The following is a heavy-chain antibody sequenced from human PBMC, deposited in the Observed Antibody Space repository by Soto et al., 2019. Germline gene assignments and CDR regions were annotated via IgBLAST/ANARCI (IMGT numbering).Heavy chain of an antibody. CDR3: ARGTYRSKTDFDY. J-gene: IGHJ4*02. CDR2: ISSSSGTI. D-gene: IGHD6-13*01. CDR1: GFTFSDYY. Sequence: QVQLVESGGGLVKPGGSLRLSCAASGFTFSDYYMTWIRQAPGSGLEWVSYISSSSGTISYANSVKGRFTISRDNAQNSLYLLMTSLRAEDTAVYYCARGTYRSKTDFDYWGQGTLVTVSS. V-gene: IGHV3-11*01.